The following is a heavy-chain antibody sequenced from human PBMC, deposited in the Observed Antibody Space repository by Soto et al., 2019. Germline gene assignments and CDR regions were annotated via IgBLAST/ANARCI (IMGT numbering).Heavy chain of an antibody. CDR2: INPNSGGT. CDR3: ARDRVFSGSGYDAYYFDY. CDR1: GYTFTGYY. D-gene: IGHD5-12*01. V-gene: IGHV1-2*04. J-gene: IGHJ4*02. Sequence: ASVKVSCKASGYTFTGYYMHWVRQAPGQGLEWMGWINPNSGGTNYAQKFQGWVTMTRDTSISTAYMELSRLRSDDTAVYYCARDRVFSGSGYDAYYFDYWGQGTLVTVSS.